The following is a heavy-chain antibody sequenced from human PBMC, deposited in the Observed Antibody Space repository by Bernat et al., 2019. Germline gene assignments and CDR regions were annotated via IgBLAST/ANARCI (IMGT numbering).Heavy chain of an antibody. CDR2: ISAYNGNT. CDR3: ARDSYRPDYYYYYYGMDV. V-gene: IGHV1-18*01. CDR1: GYTFTSYG. D-gene: IGHD2-2*01. Sequence: QVQLVQSGAEVKKPVASVKVSCKASGYTFTSYGISWVRQAPGQGLEWMGWISAYNGNTNYAQKLQGRVTMTTDTSTSTAYMELRSLRSDDTAVYYCARDSYRPDYYYYYYGMDVWGQGTTVTVSS. J-gene: IGHJ6*02.